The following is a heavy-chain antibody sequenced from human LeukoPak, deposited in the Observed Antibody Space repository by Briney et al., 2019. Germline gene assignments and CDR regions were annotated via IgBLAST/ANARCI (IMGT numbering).Heavy chain of an antibody. CDR2: IGTTGNNYAT. CDR3: TVYRSGHH. V-gene: IGHV3-73*01. Sequence: GGSLKLSCVVSGLTFSASDVHWVRQASGKGLEWVGRIGTTGNNYATEYAASMKGRFIIFRDDSENTAYLHMNSLKTADTALYCCTVYRSGHHWGQGTLVTVSS. CDR1: GLTFSASD. D-gene: IGHD6-19*01. J-gene: IGHJ5*02.